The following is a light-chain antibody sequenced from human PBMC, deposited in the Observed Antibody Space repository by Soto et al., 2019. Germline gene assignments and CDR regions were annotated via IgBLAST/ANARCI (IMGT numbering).Light chain of an antibody. CDR1: GNDVVAYNY. J-gene: IGLJ1*01. CDR3: CSYAGGYTYL. Sequence: QSVLTQPRSVSGSPGQSVTISCTGTGNDVVAYNYVSWYQQHPGRPPKLLIDGVVRWPSGVPDRFSGSKSGNTASLTISGLQAEDEADYFCCSYAGGYTYLFGTGTKLTVL. CDR2: GVV. V-gene: IGLV2-11*01.